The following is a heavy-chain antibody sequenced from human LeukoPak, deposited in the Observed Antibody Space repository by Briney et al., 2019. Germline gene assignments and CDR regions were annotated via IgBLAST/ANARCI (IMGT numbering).Heavy chain of an antibody. V-gene: IGHV1-69*05. Sequence: GGSLRLSCAASGFTFSSYAISWVRQAPGQGLEWMGGIIPIFGTANYAQKFQGRVTITTDESTSTAYMELSSLRSEDTAVYYCARSYYDFWSGYYYWGQGTLVTVSS. CDR3: ARSYYDFWSGYYY. CDR2: IIPIFGTA. D-gene: IGHD3-3*01. J-gene: IGHJ4*02. CDR1: GFTFSSYA.